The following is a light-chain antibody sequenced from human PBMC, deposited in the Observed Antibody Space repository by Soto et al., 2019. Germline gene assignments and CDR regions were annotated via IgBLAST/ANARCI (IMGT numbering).Light chain of an antibody. CDR1: SNDVGGYNY. CDR2: DVA. Sequence: QSALTQPASVSGSPGQSITISCTGTSNDVGGYNYVSWYQHHPGKAPKLMIYDVANLPSGVSNRFSGSKSGNTASLTISGLQAEDEADYYCSSYRSRSTVVFGGGTKLTVL. V-gene: IGLV2-14*03. J-gene: IGLJ2*01. CDR3: SSYRSRSTVV.